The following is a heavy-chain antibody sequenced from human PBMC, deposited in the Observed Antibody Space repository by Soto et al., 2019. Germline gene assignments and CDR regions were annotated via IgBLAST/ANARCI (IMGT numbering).Heavy chain of an antibody. CDR2: IYYSGST. V-gene: IGHV4-59*08. D-gene: IGHD6-13*01. CDR3: ASSGGLAAAGPGWFDP. Sequence: QVQLQESGPGLVKPSETLSLTCTVSGGSISSYYWSWIRQPPGKGLEWIGYIYYSGSTNYNPSLTNRGTIAVHTSKDQVSLHLSSGTAADTAGYYCASSGGLAAAGPGWFDPWGQGTLVTVSS. CDR1: GGSISSYY. J-gene: IGHJ5*02.